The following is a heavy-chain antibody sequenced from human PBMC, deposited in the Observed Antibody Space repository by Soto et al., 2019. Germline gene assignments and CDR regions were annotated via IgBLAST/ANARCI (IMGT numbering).Heavy chain of an antibody. D-gene: IGHD6-13*01. CDR2: IYYSGST. V-gene: IGHV4-59*08. Sequence: PSETLSLTCTVSGGSISSYYWSWIRQPPGKGLEWIGYIYYSGSTNYNPSLKSRVTISVDTSKNQFSLKLSSVTAADTAVYYCARHGMGSSWLDYWGQGTLVTVSS. CDR3: ARHGMGSSWLDY. CDR1: GGSISSYY. J-gene: IGHJ4*02.